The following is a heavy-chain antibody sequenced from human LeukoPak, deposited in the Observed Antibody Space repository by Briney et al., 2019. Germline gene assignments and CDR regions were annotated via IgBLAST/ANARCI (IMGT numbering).Heavy chain of an antibody. CDR3: ARDTPYDTSGYFFDY. CDR1: GYTFTSYS. Sequence: GASVKVSCKASGYTFTSYSMNWVRQAPGQGPEWMGIINPNYGSTSYAQKFQGRVTMTRDTSTRTVYMELSSLRSEDTAVYYCARDTPYDTSGYFFDYWGQGTLVTVSS. CDR2: INPNYGST. V-gene: IGHV1-46*01. J-gene: IGHJ4*02. D-gene: IGHD3-22*01.